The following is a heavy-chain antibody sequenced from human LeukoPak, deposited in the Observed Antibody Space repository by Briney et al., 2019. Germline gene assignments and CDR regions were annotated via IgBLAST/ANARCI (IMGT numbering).Heavy chain of an antibody. V-gene: IGHV4-31*03. CDR1: GGSISSGGYY. CDR3: ARAVPAAMCYYYYYGMDV. CDR2: IYYSGST. D-gene: IGHD2-2*01. Sequence: PSETLSLTCTVSGGSISSGGYYWSWIRQHPGKGLEWIGYIYYSGSTYYNPSLKSRVTISVDTSKNQFSLKLSSVTAADTAVYYCARAVPAAMCYYYYYGMDVWGQGTTVTVSS. J-gene: IGHJ6*02.